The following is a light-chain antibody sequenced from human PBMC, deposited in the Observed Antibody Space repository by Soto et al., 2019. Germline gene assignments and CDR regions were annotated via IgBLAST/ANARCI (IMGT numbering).Light chain of an antibody. J-gene: IGLJ2*01. CDR3: CSHAGSRTLV. CDR2: EGS. CDR1: SSDVGSYNF. V-gene: IGLV2-23*01. Sequence: QSALTQPASVSGSPGQSITISCTGTSSDVGSYNFVSWYQRHPGKAPKLMIYEGSKRPSGASNRFSGSKSGNTASLTTSGLQAEDEADYYCCSHAGSRTLVFGGGTKLTVL.